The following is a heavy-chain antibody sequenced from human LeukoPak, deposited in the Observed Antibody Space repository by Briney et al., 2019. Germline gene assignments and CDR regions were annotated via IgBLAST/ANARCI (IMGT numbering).Heavy chain of an antibody. CDR2: INPSDDST. CDR3: ARAETPVEMATLGGYFDY. J-gene: IGHJ4*02. CDR1: GYTFNSSY. Sequence: ASVKVSCKASGYTFNSSYMHWVRQAPGQGLEWMGIINPSDDSTRYAQKFQGRVTMTKDTSTNTVYMELSSLRSEDTAVYYCARAETPVEMATLGGYFDYWGQGTLVTVSS. V-gene: IGHV1-46*02. D-gene: IGHD5-24*01.